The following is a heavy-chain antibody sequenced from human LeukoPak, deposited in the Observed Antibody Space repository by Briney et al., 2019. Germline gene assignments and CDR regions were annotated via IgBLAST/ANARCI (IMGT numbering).Heavy chain of an antibody. D-gene: IGHD6-19*01. CDR2: IYWNDDK. J-gene: IGHJ4*02. V-gene: IGHV2-5*01. CDR3: AHRPSGWYYFDY. CDR1: GFSLSTSAVG. Sequence: SGPTLVKPTQTLTLTCTFSGFSLSTSAVGVSWIRQPPRKALEWLALIYWNDDKRYSPSLKSRLTITKDTSKNQVVLTMTNMDPVDTATYYCAHRPSGWYYFDYWGQGTLVTVSS.